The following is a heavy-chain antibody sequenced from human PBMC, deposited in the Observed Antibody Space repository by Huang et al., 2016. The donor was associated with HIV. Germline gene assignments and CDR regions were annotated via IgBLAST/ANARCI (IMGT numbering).Heavy chain of an antibody. CDR2: ISPLHDTT. D-gene: IGHD5-18*01. CDR3: ARGVGNSNRGFDI. Sequence: QVQLVQSGAEMKKSGSSVKVSCKASGGTVSSFAFTWVRQAPGHWLEWMGAISPLHDTTDLAQKFRGRVTLTADESTNTAFMELSGLTSQDTAVYYCARGVGNSNRGFDIWGQGTLVTVS. CDR1: GGTVSSFA. V-gene: IGHV1-69*13. J-gene: IGHJ4*02.